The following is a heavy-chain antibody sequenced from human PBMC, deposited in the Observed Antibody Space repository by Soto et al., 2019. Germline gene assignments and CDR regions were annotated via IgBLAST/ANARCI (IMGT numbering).Heavy chain of an antibody. J-gene: IGHJ4*02. Sequence: EVQLLESGGGVVQPGGSLRLSCAASGFTFSSYAMSWVRQAPGKGLEWVAAISGSGGSTYYADSVKGRFTISRDNSKNTLYQQMKSLRDEDTAVYYCATQTTVTTGKGGRKVGAEFDYWGQGTLVTVSS. V-gene: IGHV3-23*01. D-gene: IGHD4-17*01. CDR2: ISGSGGST. CDR3: ATQTTVTTGKGGRKVGAEFDY. CDR1: GFTFSSYA.